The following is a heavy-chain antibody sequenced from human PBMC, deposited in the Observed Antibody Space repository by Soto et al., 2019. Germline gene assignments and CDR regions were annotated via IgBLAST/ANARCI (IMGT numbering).Heavy chain of an antibody. CDR3: ARAGRITIFGVVIILGGMDV. D-gene: IGHD3-3*01. CDR2: INHSGST. CDR1: GGSFSGYY. J-gene: IGHJ6*02. V-gene: IGHV4-34*01. Sequence: SETLSLTCAVYGGSFSGYYWSWIRQPPGKGLEWIGEINHSGSTNYNPSLKSRVTISVDTSKNQFSLKLSSVTAADTAVYYCARAGRITIFGVVIILGGMDVCGQGTTVTVSS.